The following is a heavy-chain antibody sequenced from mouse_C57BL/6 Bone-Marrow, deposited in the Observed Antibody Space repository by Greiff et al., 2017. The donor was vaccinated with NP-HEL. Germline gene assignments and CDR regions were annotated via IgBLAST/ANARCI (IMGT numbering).Heavy chain of an antibody. J-gene: IGHJ3*01. CDR1: GYTFTSYW. D-gene: IGHD1-1*01. V-gene: IGHV1-74*01. CDR3: AILSYGRGFAY. Sequence: QVQLKQSGAELVKPGASVKVSCKASGYTFTSYWMHWVKQRPDQGLEWIGRIHPSDSDTNYNQKFKGKATLTVDKSSSTAYMQLSSLTSEDSAVYYCAILSYGRGFAYWGQGTLVTVSA. CDR2: IHPSDSDT.